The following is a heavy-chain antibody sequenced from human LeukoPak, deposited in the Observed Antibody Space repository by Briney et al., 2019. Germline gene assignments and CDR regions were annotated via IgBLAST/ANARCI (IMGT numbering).Heavy chain of an antibody. J-gene: IGHJ4*02. CDR1: GFTFTTYA. CDR2: ISFGGSNK. D-gene: IGHD3-22*01. CDR3: AKDSTPYYYDSSGYSEVVPYYFDY. Sequence: GGSLRLSCAASGFTFTTYAMHWVRQAPGKGLEWVAVISFGGSNKYYADSVKGRFTISRDNSKNTLYLQMNSLRAEDTAVYYCAKDSTPYYYDSSGYSEVVPYYFDYWGQGTLVTVSS. V-gene: IGHV3-30-3*01.